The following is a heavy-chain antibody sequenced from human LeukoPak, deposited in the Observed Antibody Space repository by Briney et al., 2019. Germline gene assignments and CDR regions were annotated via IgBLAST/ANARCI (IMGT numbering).Heavy chain of an antibody. D-gene: IGHD4-17*01. CDR1: GFSFSTYG. CDR2: IRYDGTNK. CDR3: ANGLATVTTPAEVS. J-gene: IGHJ4*02. Sequence: AGSLRLSCAASGFSFSTYGMHWVRQAPGKGMEWVAFIRYDGTNKFYVDSVKGRFTISRDNSKNTLYLHLNSLRAEDTAMYYCANGLATVTTPAEVSWGQGTLVTVSS. V-gene: IGHV3-30*02.